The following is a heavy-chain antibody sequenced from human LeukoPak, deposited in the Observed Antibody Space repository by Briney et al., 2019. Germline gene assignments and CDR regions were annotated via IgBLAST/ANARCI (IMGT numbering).Heavy chain of an antibody. CDR1: AYSISSGYY. CDR2: IYHSGST. Sequence: SSETLSLTCAVSAYSISSGYYWGWVREPPGKGLEWIGSIYHSGSTYYNPPLKSRVTISVDTSKNQFSLKLSSVTAADTAVYYCARSYCGGDCRFDYWGQGTLVTVCS. CDR3: ARSYCGGDCRFDY. J-gene: IGHJ4*02. D-gene: IGHD2-21*01. V-gene: IGHV4-38-2*01.